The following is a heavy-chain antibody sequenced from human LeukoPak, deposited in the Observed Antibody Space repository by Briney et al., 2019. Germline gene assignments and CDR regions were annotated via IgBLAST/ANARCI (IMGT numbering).Heavy chain of an antibody. V-gene: IGHV3-23*01. Sequence: GGSLRLSCAASGFTFTSYAMSWVRQAPGKGLEWVSAISGGSGDKFYADSVKGRFTISRDNAKNTLYLQMNSLRAEDTAVYYCAREGQLAFFFDYWGQGTLVTVSS. J-gene: IGHJ4*02. CDR2: ISGGSGDK. CDR1: GFTFTSYA. CDR3: AREGQLAFFFDY. D-gene: IGHD6-6*01.